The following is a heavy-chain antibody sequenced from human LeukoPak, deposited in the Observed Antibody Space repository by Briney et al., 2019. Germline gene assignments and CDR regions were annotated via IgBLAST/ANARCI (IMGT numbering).Heavy chain of an antibody. V-gene: IGHV5-51*01. Sequence: GGSLKISCKGPGYSFTSYWIGWVPQLPGKGLGGMGIIYPGESDTTYSPSFQGQVTISADKSISTAYLQWSSLKASDTAMYYCARLEMATTLFDPWGQGTLVTVSS. D-gene: IGHD5-24*01. CDR3: ARLEMATTLFDP. CDR2: IYPGESDT. J-gene: IGHJ5*02. CDR1: GYSFTSYW.